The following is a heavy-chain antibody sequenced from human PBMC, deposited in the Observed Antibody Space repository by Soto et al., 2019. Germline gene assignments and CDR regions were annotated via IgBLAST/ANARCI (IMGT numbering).Heavy chain of an antibody. V-gene: IGHV3-23*01. CDR2: INPGGSST. D-gene: IGHD5-12*01. J-gene: IGHJ4*02. Sequence: VQLLESGGGLVQPGGSLRLSCVASRFTFRSYAMSWVRQAPGKGLEWVSGINPGGSSTFYADAVRGRFTISRDNAKNTVYLQMNRLRVEDTAKYYCGKEWTQRRAFDYWGQGTPVTVSS. CDR3: GKEWTQRRAFDY. CDR1: RFTFRSYA.